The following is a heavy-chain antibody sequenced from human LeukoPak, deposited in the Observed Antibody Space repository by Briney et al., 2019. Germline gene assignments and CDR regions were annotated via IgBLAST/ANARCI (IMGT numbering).Heavy chain of an antibody. CDR1: GYTFTSYG. CDR2: ITPILGIA. V-gene: IGHV1-69*04. D-gene: IGHD5-12*01. Sequence: ASVKVSCKASGYTFTSYGISWVRQAPGQGLEWMGRITPILGIANYAQKFQGRVTITADKSTSTAYMELSSLRSEDTAVYYCARVGMVATLDYWGQGTLVTVSS. J-gene: IGHJ4*02. CDR3: ARVGMVATLDY.